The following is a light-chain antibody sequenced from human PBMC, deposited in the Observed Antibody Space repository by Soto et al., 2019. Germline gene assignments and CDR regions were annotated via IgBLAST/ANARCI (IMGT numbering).Light chain of an antibody. J-gene: IGKJ1*01. CDR3: HQYNDWPET. V-gene: IGKV3-15*01. CDR1: QSVSRN. Sequence: EIVMTQSPATLSVSPGERATLSCRASQSVSRNLAWYQQKPGQAPRLLIYGASTRATGIAARFSGSGSETEFTLTISSLQSDDLAVYYCHQYNDWPETFGQGTKVEMK. CDR2: GAS.